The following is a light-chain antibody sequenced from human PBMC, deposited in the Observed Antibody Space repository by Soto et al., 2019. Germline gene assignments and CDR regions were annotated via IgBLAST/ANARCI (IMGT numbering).Light chain of an antibody. Sequence: EIIMTQSPATLSVSPGGRATLSCRASQRVSSNLAWYQQKPGQAPRLLIYGTSTRATGIPPRFSGSGSGTECTRTSSSLQAEDFAVDCCQQYNNWPLTFGGGTKVEIK. CDR1: QRVSSN. J-gene: IGKJ4*01. V-gene: IGKV3-15*01. CDR3: QQYNNWPLT. CDR2: GTS.